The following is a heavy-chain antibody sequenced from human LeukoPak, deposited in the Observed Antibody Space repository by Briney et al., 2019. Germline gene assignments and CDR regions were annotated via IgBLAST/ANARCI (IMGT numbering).Heavy chain of an antibody. Sequence: SETLSLTCTVSGGSISSYYWSWIRQPPGKGLEWIGYIYYSGSTNYNPSLKSRVTISVDTSKNQFSLKLSSVTAADTAVYYCARAELDCTNGVCHRAEYFQHWGQGTLVTVSS. J-gene: IGHJ1*01. CDR1: GGSISSYY. CDR2: IYYSGST. V-gene: IGHV4-59*01. CDR3: ARAELDCTNGVCHRAEYFQH. D-gene: IGHD2-8*01.